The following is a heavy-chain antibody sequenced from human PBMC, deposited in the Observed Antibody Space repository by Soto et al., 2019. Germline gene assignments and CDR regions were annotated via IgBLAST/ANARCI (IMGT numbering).Heavy chain of an antibody. D-gene: IGHD3-16*01. CDR3: ASSNDYVWGYGMDV. V-gene: IGHV3-21*01. CDR1: GFTFSSYS. CDR2: ISSSSSYI. J-gene: IGHJ6*02. Sequence: GGSLRLSCAASGFTFSSYSMNWVRQAPGKGLEWVSSISSSSSYIYYADSVKGRFTISRDNAKNSLYLQMNSLRAEDTAVYYCASSNDYVWGYGMDVWGQGTTVTVSS.